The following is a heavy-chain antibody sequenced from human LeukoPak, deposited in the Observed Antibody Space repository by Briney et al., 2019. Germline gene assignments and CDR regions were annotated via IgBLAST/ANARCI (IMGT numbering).Heavy chain of an antibody. CDR2: IKQDGSEK. J-gene: IGHJ6*03. V-gene: IGHV3-7*01. CDR1: GFTFSSYW. Sequence: GGSLRLSCATSGFTFSSYWMNWVRQAPGKGLEWVANIKQDGSEKHYVDSVKGRFTISRDNAKNSLYLQMDSLRVEDTAEYYCARDPYSGNYGAYYYYYMDVWGKGTTVTVSS. CDR3: ARDPYSGNYGAYYYYYMDV. D-gene: IGHD1-26*01.